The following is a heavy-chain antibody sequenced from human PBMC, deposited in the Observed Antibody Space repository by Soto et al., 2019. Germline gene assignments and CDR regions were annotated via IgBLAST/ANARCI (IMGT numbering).Heavy chain of an antibody. CDR3: AREQGQYSIRHYGMDV. V-gene: IGHV3-74*01. J-gene: IGHJ6*02. D-gene: IGHD5-18*01. CDR1: GFTFSRYW. Sequence: EVQLVESGGGLVQPGGSLRLSCAASGFTFSRYWMHWVRQAPGKGLVWVSRINSDGSSTSYADSVKGRFTSSRDDAKNTLYLQMNSRRAEDTAVYDGAREQGQYSIRHYGMDVWGQGTTVTVSS. CDR2: INSDGSST.